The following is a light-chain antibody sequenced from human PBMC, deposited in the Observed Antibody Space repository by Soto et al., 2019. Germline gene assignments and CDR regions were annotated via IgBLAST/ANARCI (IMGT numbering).Light chain of an antibody. V-gene: IGKV3-20*01. Sequence: ELVLTQSPGTLSFPPGERATLSCMASQSVSSNFLAWYQQKPGQAPRLLIYNASNRATGIPDRFSGSGSGTHVNLTIRRLEHEDCAVYYCQQYGSSPRPVGQGTKVDVK. CDR1: QSVSSNF. CDR2: NAS. J-gene: IGKJ1*01. CDR3: QQYGSSPRP.